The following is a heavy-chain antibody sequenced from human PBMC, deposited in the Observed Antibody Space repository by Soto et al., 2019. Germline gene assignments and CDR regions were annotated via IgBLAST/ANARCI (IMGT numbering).Heavy chain of an antibody. CDR1: GYTFTSYD. D-gene: IGHD2-2*01. V-gene: IGHV1-8*01. J-gene: IGHJ4*02. CDR2: MNPNSGNT. Sequence: ASVKVSCKASGYTFTSYDIHWVRQATGQGLEWMGWMNPNSGNTGYAQKFQGRVTMTRNTSISTAYMQLSSLRSEDTAVYYCARGRGLGVVVPAATHWGQGTLVTVSS. CDR3: ARGRGLGVVVPAATH.